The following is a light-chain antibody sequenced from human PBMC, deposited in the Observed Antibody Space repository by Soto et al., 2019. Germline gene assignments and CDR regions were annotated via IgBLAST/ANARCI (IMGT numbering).Light chain of an antibody. CDR3: HQYGTSPPT. CDR2: GAS. J-gene: IGKJ1*01. V-gene: IGKV3-20*01. Sequence: EIVLTQSPGTLSLSPGGRATLSCRASQSVSDRFLAWYQQGPGQAPRLLIHGASTRATGSPDRLSGTGSGTDFTLTISRLEPEDFAIYYCHQYGTSPPTFGQGTKVDIK. CDR1: QSVSDRF.